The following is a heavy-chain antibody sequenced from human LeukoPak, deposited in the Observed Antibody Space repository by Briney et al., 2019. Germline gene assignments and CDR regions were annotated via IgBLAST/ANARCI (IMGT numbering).Heavy chain of an antibody. V-gene: IGHV3-23*01. CDR2: ISGSGGST. Sequence: GGSLRLSCAASGFTFSSYAMSWVRQAPGKGLEWVSAISGSGGSTYYADSVKGRFTISRDNSKNTLYLQMNSLRAEDTAVYYCARVRPRGSSVLDAFDIWGQGTMVTVSS. J-gene: IGHJ3*02. D-gene: IGHD6-13*01. CDR1: GFTFSSYA. CDR3: ARVRPRGSSVLDAFDI.